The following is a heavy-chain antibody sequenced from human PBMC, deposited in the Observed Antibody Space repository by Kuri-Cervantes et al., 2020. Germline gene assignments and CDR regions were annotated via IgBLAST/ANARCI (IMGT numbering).Heavy chain of an antibody. CDR3: ARGRTPGNTAMVCY. CDR2: IIPIFGTA. Sequence: SVKVSCKTSGGTFSSYAISWVRQAPGQGLEWMGGIIPIFGTANYAQKFQGRVTITADESTSTAYMELSSLRSEDTAVYYCARGRTPGNTAMVCYWGQGTLVTVSS. D-gene: IGHD5-18*01. V-gene: IGHV1-69*13. J-gene: IGHJ4*02. CDR1: GGTFSSYA.